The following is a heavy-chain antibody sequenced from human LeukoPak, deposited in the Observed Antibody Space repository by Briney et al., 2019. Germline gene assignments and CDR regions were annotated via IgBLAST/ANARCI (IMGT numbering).Heavy chain of an antibody. V-gene: IGHV1-18*01. D-gene: IGHD3-22*01. CDR3: ARGSYYDSSGYTFDY. J-gene: IGHJ4*02. CDR1: GYTFTSYG. CDR2: ISAYNGNT. Sequence: VASVKVSCKASGYTFTSYGISWVRQAPGQGLEWMGWISAYNGNTNYAQKLQGRVTVTTDTSTSTAYMELRSLRSDDTAVYYCARGSYYDSSGYTFDYWGQGTLVTVSS.